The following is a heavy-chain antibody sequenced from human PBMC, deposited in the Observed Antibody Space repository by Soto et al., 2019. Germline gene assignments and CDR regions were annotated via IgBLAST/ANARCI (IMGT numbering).Heavy chain of an antibody. V-gene: IGHV3-33*01. CDR1: GFTFIRYG. Sequence: QVQLVESGGGVVQPGTSLRLSCAASGFTFIRYGMHWVRQTPGKGLEWVAVIWYDGSNKYYAESVKGRFTISRDNSKNTLYLQMNSVRAEDTAVYYCGRDSGMATTHFDYWGQGTLVSVSS. CDR2: IWYDGSNK. J-gene: IGHJ4*02. D-gene: IGHD5-12*01. CDR3: GRDSGMATTHFDY.